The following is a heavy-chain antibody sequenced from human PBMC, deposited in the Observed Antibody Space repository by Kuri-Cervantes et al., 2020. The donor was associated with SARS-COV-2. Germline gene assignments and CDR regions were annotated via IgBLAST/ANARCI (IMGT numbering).Heavy chain of an antibody. CDR2: IYSGGST. J-gene: IGHJ4*02. Sequence: GESLKISCAASGFTFSNAWMNWVLQAPGKGLEWVSVIYSGGSTYYADSVKGRFTISRDNSKNTLYLQMNSLSAEDKAVYYCVALPYFDYWGQGTLVTVSS. CDR3: VALPYFDY. D-gene: IGHD1-26*01. CDR1: GFTFSNAW. V-gene: IGHV3-53*01.